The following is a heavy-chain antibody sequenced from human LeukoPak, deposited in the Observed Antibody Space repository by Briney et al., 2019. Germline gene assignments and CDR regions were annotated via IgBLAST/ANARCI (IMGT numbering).Heavy chain of an antibody. Sequence: SVKVSCKASGGTLSSYAISWVRQAPGQGLEWMGRIIPILGIANYAQKFQGRVTITADKSTSTAYMELSSLRSEDTAVYYCARVIAVAGIHAFDIWGQGTMVTVSS. J-gene: IGHJ3*02. CDR2: IIPILGIA. CDR3: ARVIAVAGIHAFDI. V-gene: IGHV1-69*04. D-gene: IGHD6-19*01. CDR1: GGTLSSYA.